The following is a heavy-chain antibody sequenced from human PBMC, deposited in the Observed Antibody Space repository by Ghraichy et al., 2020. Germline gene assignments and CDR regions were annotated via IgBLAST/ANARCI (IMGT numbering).Heavy chain of an antibody. CDR1: GYSFPSYW. D-gene: IGHD2-21*02. CDR2: IYPGDSDT. J-gene: IGHJ4*02. Sequence: GESLNISCKGSGYSFPSYWIGWVRQMPGKGLEWMGIIYPGDSDTKYSPSFQGQVTISADKSISTAYLQWSSLKASDTAMYYCARLGDWGVAYYFDYWGQGTLATVSS. CDR3: ARLGDWGVAYYFDY. V-gene: IGHV5-51*01.